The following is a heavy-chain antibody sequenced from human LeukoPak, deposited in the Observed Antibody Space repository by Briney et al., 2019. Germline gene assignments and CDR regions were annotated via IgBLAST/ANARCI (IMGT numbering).Heavy chain of an antibody. CDR3: ARHADGGVFIKTYFFDS. V-gene: IGHV4-59*08. J-gene: IGHJ4*02. CDR2: ISDSGSP. CDR1: GASVSNYC. Sequence: PSETLSLTCSVSGASVSNYCWSWLRQTPGKGLEWIGHISDSGSPTYNPSLKSRVTISEDMSKNQISLNLRSVTATDTAVYYCARHADGGVFIKTYFFDSWGQGFLSASPQ. D-gene: IGHD3-16*02.